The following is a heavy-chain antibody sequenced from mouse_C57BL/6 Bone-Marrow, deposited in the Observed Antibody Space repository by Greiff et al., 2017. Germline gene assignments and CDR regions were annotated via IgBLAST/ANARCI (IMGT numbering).Heavy chain of an antibody. CDR2: IDPSDSST. J-gene: IGHJ3*01. D-gene: IGHD4-1*01. Sequence: QVQLQQPGAELVRPGTSVKLSCKASGYTFTSYWMHWVKQRPGQGLEWIGVIDPSDSSTNSNQKFKGKATLTVDTSSSTDYMQLSSLTSEDSAGYYCAEGNWAGFAYWGQGTLVTVSA. CDR3: AEGNWAGFAY. V-gene: IGHV1-59*01. CDR1: GYTFTSYW.